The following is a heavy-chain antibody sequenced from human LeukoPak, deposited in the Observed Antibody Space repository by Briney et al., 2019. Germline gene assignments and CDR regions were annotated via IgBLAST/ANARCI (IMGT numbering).Heavy chain of an antibody. CDR1: GGSISSSSYY. Sequence: SETLSLTCTVSGGSISSSSYYWGWIRQPPGKGLEWIGSIYYSGSTYYNPSLKSRVTISVDTSKNQFSLKLSSVTAADTAVYYCARGERELGPFDYWGQGTLVTVSS. V-gene: IGHV4-39*07. CDR2: IYYSGST. CDR3: ARGERELGPFDY. D-gene: IGHD3-10*01. J-gene: IGHJ4*02.